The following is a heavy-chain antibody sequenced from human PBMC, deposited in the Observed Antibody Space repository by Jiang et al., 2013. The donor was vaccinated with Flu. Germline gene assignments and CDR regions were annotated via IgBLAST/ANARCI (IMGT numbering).Heavy chain of an antibody. CDR1: GFSLSTSGVG. Sequence: KPTQTLTLTCTFSGFSLSTSGVGVGWIRQPPGKALEWLALIYWDDDKRYSPSLKSRLTITKDTSKNQVVLTMTNMDPVDTATYYCAHGYSSSRTHWFDPWGQGTPVTVSS. J-gene: IGHJ5*02. CDR3: AHGYSSSRTHWFDP. D-gene: IGHD6-13*01. V-gene: IGHV2-5*02. CDR2: IYWDDDK.